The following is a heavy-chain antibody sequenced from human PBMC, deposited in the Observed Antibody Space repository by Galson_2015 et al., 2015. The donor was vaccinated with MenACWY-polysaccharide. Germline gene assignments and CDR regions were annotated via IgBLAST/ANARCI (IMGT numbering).Heavy chain of an antibody. Sequence: SVKVSCKASGYTFTSYDINWVRQTTGQGLEWMGWMNPNSGNTGYAQKFQGRVTMTRNTSISIAYMELSSLRSEDTAVDYCARGGKYYYDSSGYLNLFDPSGRGTLFTVSS. V-gene: IGHV1-8*01. J-gene: IGHJ5*02. CDR2: MNPNSGNT. CDR1: GYTFTSYD. D-gene: IGHD3-22*01. CDR3: ARGGKYYYDSSGYLNLFDP.